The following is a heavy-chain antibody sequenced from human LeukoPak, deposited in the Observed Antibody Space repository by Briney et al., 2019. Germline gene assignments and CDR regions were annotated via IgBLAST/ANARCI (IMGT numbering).Heavy chain of an antibody. CDR1: GGSISSYY. J-gene: IGHJ2*01. D-gene: IGHD2-15*01. Sequence: PSETLPLTCTVSGGSISSYYWTWIRQPPGKGLEWIGYIFYSGSTNYSPSLKSRVAISVETSKNQFSLKLNSVTTADTAVYYCARGYCSGGSCHSGRYYFDFWGRGTLVTVSS. V-gene: IGHV4-59*01. CDR3: ARGYCSGGSCHSGRYYFDF. CDR2: IFYSGST.